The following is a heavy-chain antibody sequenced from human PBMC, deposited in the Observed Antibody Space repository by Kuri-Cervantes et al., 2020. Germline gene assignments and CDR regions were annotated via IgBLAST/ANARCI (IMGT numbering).Heavy chain of an antibody. CDR1: GFTFSSYW. CDR3: ARDYYYGSGSHGVDGMDV. CDR2: INSDGSST. V-gene: IGHV3-74*01. Sequence: GGSLRLSCAASGFTFSSYWMHWVRQAPGKGLVWVSRINSDGSSTSYADSVKGRFTISRDNAKNTLYLQMNSLRAEDTAVYYCARDYYYGSGSHGVDGMDVWGQGTTVTVSS. D-gene: IGHD3-10*01. J-gene: IGHJ6*02.